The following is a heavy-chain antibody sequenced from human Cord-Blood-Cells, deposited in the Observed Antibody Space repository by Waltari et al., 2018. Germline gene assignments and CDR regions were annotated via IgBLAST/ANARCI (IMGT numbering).Heavy chain of an antibody. Sequence: VHLHQWGAGLLKPSETLSLTSAVYGGPFSGSYCSWIRQPPGKGLEWIGKINHSGSTNYNPSLKSRVTISVDTSKNQFSLKLSSVTAADTAVYYCARGGGRNGADYWGQGTLVTVSS. CDR1: GGPFSGSY. D-gene: IGHD3-16*01. V-gene: IGHV4-34*01. CDR2: INHSGST. CDR3: ARGGGRNGADY. J-gene: IGHJ4*02.